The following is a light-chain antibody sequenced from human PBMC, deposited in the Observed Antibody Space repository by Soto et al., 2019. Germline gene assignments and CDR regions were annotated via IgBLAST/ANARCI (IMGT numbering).Light chain of an antibody. CDR3: ATWHNALTLDVI. V-gene: IGLV1-51*01. J-gene: IGLJ2*01. Sequence: QSVLTQPPSVSAAPGQKVTISCSGGSSNIGSNFVSWYQLLPGTAPKLLIYDNDKRPSRTPDRFSASKSGTSATLGITGLQAGDEGDYYCATWHNALTLDVIFGGGTKLTVL. CDR1: SSNIGSNF. CDR2: DND.